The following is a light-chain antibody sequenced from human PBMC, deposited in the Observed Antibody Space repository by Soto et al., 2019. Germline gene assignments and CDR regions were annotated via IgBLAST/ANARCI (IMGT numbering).Light chain of an antibody. CDR1: SSDVGGYNF. J-gene: IGLJ2*01. Sequence: QSALTQPRSVSGSPGQSVTISCTGTSSDVGGYNFVSWNQQHPGKAPKLMIYDVSKRPSGVPDRFSGSKSGNTASLTISGLQAEDEADYYCCSYAGSYTVFGGGTKVTVL. CDR2: DVS. V-gene: IGLV2-11*01. CDR3: CSYAGSYTV.